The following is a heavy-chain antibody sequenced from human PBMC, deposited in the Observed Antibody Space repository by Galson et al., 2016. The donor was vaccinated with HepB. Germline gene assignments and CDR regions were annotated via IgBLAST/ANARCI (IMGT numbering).Heavy chain of an antibody. CDR1: GFTFSSYW. D-gene: IGHD6-19*01. CDR2: IKQDGSEK. CDR3: WSGYNSGI. J-gene: IGHJ3*02. Sequence: SLRLSCAASGFTFSSYWMSWVRQAPGMGLEWVANIKQDGSEKYYVDSVKGRFTISRDNAKNSVGLQMNSLRAEDTALYYCWSGYNSGIGGQGTRVTVSS. V-gene: IGHV3-7*01.